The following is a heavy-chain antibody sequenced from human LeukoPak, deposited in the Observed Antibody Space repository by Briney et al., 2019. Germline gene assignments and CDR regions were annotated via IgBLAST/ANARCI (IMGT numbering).Heavy chain of an antibody. V-gene: IGHV1-69*13. CDR1: GGTFSSYA. Sequence: SVKVSCKASGGTFSSYAISWVRQAPGQGLEWMGGIIPIFGTANYAQKFQGRVTITADESTSTAYMELSSLRSEDTAVYYCARHGGYCSSTSCSPLYYYYGMDVWGQGTTVTVSS. CDR3: ARHGGYCSSTSCSPLYYYYGMDV. J-gene: IGHJ6*02. D-gene: IGHD2-2*01. CDR2: IIPIFGTA.